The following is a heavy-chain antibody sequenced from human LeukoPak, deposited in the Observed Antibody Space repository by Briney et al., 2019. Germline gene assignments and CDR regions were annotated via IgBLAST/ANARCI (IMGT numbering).Heavy chain of an antibody. CDR2: IYPGDSDT. CDR3: ARRLGRAYSYGYEDY. D-gene: IGHD5-18*01. J-gene: IGHJ4*02. V-gene: IGHV5-51*01. CDR1: GYSFTSYW. Sequence: GESLKISCKGSGYSFTSYWIGWVRQMPGKGLEWMGIIYPGDSDTRYSPSFQGQVTISADKSISTAYLQWSSLKASDTAMYYCARRLGRAYSYGYEDYWGQGTLVTVSS.